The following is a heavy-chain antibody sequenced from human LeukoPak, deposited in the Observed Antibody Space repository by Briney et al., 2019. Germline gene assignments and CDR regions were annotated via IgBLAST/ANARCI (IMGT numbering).Heavy chain of an antibody. V-gene: IGHV3-53*01. Sequence: GSLLLSCAASGFTVSSNYMSWGRQAPGKGLEWVSVIYSGGSTYYADSVKGRFTISRDNSKNTLYLQMNSLRAEDTAVYYCARDPDGGNSADYWGQGTLVTVSS. D-gene: IGHD4-23*01. CDR3: ARDPDGGNSADY. CDR1: GFTVSSNY. CDR2: IYSGGST. J-gene: IGHJ4*02.